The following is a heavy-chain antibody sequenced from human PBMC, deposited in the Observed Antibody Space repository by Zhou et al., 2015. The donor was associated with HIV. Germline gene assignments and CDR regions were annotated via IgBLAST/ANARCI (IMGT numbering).Heavy chain of an antibody. CDR2: IIPILGIA. D-gene: IGHD2-2*02. V-gene: IGHV1-69*08. CDR1: GGTFSSYT. J-gene: IGHJ3*02. CDR3: ARDWDPGCSSTSCYTEYAFDI. Sequence: QVQLVQSGAEVKKPGSSVKVSCKASGGTFSSYTISWVRQAPGQGLEWMGRIIPILGIANYAQKFQGRVTITADKSTSTAYMELSSLRSEDTAVYYCARDWDPGCSSTSCYTEYAFDIWGQGTMVTVSS.